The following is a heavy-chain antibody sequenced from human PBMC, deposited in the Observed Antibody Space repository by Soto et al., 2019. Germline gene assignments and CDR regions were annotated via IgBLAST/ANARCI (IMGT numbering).Heavy chain of an antibody. CDR1: GFTFSSYA. V-gene: IGHV3-23*01. J-gene: IGHJ4*02. CDR3: AKKGGGYSGYLHTY. CDR2: ISGSGGST. D-gene: IGHD1-26*01. Sequence: EVQLLESGGGLVQPGGSLRLSCAASGFTFSSYAMSWVRQAPGKGLEWVSAISGSGGSTYYADSVKGRFTISRDNSKNTLYLQMDSLRAEDTAVYYCAKKGGGYSGYLHTYWGQGTLVTVSS.